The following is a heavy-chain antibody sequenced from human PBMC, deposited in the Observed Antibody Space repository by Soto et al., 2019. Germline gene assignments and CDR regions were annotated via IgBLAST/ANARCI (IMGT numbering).Heavy chain of an antibody. CDR1: GYTFTNYG. J-gene: IGHJ4*01. D-gene: IGHD6-6*01. V-gene: IGHV1-18*01. CDR2: VSAYDGER. CDR3: SRGTSIPAAGDY. Sequence: QVQLVQSGAEVKKPGASVKVSCKASGYTFTNYGITWVRQAPRQGLEWLGWVSAYDGERRYAQRVQARVIMTTDPATTTAYMELRSLRADDTAVYYFSRGTSIPAAGDYWCQGNLVTVSS.